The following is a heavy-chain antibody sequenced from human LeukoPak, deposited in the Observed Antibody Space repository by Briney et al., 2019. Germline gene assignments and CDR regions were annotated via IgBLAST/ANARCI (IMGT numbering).Heavy chain of an antibody. Sequence: GGALRLSCAASGFTFSSYGMHWVRQAPGKGGEGVAFIRYDGSNKYYADSVKGRFTISRDNSKNTLYLQMNSLRAEDTAVYYCAKDSRVWRSGSYFPDYWGQGTLVTVSS. CDR2: IRYDGSNK. V-gene: IGHV3-30*02. CDR3: AKDSRVWRSGSYFPDY. D-gene: IGHD3-10*01. J-gene: IGHJ4*02. CDR1: GFTFSSYG.